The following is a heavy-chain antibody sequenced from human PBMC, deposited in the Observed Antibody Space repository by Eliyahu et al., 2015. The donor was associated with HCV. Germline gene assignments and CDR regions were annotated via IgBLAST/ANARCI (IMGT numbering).Heavy chain of an antibody. CDR3: ASGGGGIAVAGTGGWFDP. J-gene: IGHJ5*02. CDR2: IHYSGGT. CDR1: GGSITTYY. V-gene: IGHV4-59*01. D-gene: IGHD6-19*01. Sequence: QVQLQESGPGLVKPSETLSLTCTVSGGSITTYYXSWIRQPPGKGLEWIGYIHYSGGTNYTPSLKSRVTISLDTSKNQFSLNLTSVTAADTAVYYCASGGGGIAVAGTGGWFDPWGQGTLVTVSS.